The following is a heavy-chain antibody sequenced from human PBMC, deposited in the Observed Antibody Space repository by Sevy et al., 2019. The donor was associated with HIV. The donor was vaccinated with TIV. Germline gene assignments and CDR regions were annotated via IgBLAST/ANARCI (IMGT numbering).Heavy chain of an antibody. CDR2: ITPSGDTT. J-gene: IGHJ4*02. CDR1: GGTFSSYA. D-gene: IGHD3-16*01. CDR3: TRVRSFGFEY. Sequence: ASVKVSCKASGGTFSSYAISWVRQAPGQGLEWMGIITPSGDTTTYAQKFQGRDTMTSDTSTSTVYMELSSLRYDDTAVYYCTRVRSFGFEYWGQGTLVTVSS. V-gene: IGHV1-46*01.